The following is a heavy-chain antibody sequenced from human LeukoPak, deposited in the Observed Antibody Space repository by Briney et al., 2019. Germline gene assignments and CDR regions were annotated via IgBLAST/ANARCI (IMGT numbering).Heavy chain of an antibody. J-gene: IGHJ5*02. V-gene: IGHV1-18*01. CDR3: ARLDSGSYYWAYNWFDP. D-gene: IGHD1-26*01. CDR1: GYTFTSYG. Sequence: ASVKVSRKASGYTFTSYGISWVRQAPGQGLEWMGWISAYNGNTNYAQKLQGRVTMTTDTSTSTAYMELRSLRSDDTAVYYCARLDSGSYYWAYNWFDPWGQGTLVTVSS. CDR2: ISAYNGNT.